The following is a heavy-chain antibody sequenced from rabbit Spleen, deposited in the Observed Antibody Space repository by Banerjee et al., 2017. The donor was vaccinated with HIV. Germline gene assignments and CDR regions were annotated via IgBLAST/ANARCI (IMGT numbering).Heavy chain of an antibody. V-gene: IGHV1S40*01. CDR3: SRDTSSSFSSYGMDL. Sequence: QSLEESGGDVVKHGASLTLTCIASGVSFSGSSYMCWVRQAPGKGLEWIACIDTGSSGFTYFASWAKGRFTISKASSTTVTLQMTSLTAADTATYFCSRDTSSSFSSYGMDLWGPGTLVTVS. D-gene: IGHD1-1*01. CDR2: IDTGSSGFT. J-gene: IGHJ6*01. CDR1: GVSFSGSSY.